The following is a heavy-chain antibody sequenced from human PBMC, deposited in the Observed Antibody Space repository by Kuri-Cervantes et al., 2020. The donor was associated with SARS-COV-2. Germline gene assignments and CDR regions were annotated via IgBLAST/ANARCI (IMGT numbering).Heavy chain of an antibody. CDR1: GGSISSYY. D-gene: IGHD3-10*01. CDR2: IYYSGST. V-gene: IGHV4-59*08. Sequence: SETLSLTCTVSGGSISSYYWSWIRQPPGKGLEWIGYIYYSGSTNYNPSLKSRVTISVDTSKNQFSLKLSSVTAADTAAYYCVGITMVRGVRIYDYWGQGTLVTVSS. CDR3: VGITMVRGVRIYDY. J-gene: IGHJ4*02.